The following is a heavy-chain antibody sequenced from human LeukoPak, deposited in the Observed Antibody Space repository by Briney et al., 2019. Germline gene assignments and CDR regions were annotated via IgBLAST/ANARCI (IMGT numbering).Heavy chain of an antibody. J-gene: IGHJ4*02. Sequence: GGSLRLSCAASGFTFSSYSMNWVRQAPGKGLEWVSYISSSSSTIYYADSVKGRFTISRDNAKNSLYLQMNSLRAEDTAVYYCAKSGGTWIQLWLRGYFDYWGQGTLVTVSS. CDR1: GFTFSSYS. CDR3: AKSGGTWIQLWLRGYFDY. V-gene: IGHV3-48*01. D-gene: IGHD5-18*01. CDR2: ISSSSSTI.